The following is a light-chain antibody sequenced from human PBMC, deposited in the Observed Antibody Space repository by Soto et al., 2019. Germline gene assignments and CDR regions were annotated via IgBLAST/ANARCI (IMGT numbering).Light chain of an antibody. CDR1: SSDVGGYNY. V-gene: IGLV2-8*01. CDR3: SSYAGSNNFVV. Sequence: QSALTQPPSASGSPGQSVTISCTGTSSDVGGYNYVSWYQQHPGKAPKLIIYEVSKRPSGVPDRFSGSKSGNTASLTGSGLQAEDEADYYCSSYAGSNNFVVFGGGTKVTVL. CDR2: EVS. J-gene: IGLJ2*01.